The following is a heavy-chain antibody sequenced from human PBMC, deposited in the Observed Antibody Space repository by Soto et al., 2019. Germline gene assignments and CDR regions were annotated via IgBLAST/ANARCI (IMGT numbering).Heavy chain of an antibody. CDR2: IWYDGSNK. V-gene: IGHV3-33*01. J-gene: IGHJ4*02. Sequence: VQLVESGGGVVQPGRSLRLSCAASGFTFSSYGMHWVRQAPGKGLAWVAVIWYDGSNKYYADSVKGRFTISRDNSKHTLYLQMNSLRAEDTAVYYCARTSGDDYGDYVFDYWGQGTLVTVSS. CDR3: ARTSGDDYGDYVFDY. CDR1: GFTFSSYG. D-gene: IGHD4-17*01.